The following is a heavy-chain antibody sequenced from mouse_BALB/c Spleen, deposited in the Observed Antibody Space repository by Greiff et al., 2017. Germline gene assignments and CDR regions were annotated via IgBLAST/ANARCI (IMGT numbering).Heavy chain of an antibody. Sequence: DVKLVESGGGLVKPGGSLKLSCAASGFTFSSYTMSWVRQTPEKRLEWVATISSGGGNTYYPDSVKGRFTISRDNAKNNLYLQMSSLRSEDTALYYCASHDALFAYWGQGTLVTVSA. CDR2: ISSGGGNT. J-gene: IGHJ3*01. V-gene: IGHV5-9*03. CDR3: ASHDALFAY. CDR1: GFTFSSYT. D-gene: IGHD2-12*01.